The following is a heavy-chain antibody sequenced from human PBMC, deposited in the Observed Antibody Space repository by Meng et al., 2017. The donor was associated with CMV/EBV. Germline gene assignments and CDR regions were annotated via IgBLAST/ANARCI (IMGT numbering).Heavy chain of an antibody. CDR2: INPSGGST. D-gene: IGHD2-21*02. CDR1: GNTFISYY. V-gene: IGHV1-46*01. CDR3: ARGGTAAPLDY. J-gene: IGHJ4*02. Sequence: SCQASGNTFISYYMHWVRQAPGQGLEWMGIINPSGGSTSYAQKFQGRVTMTRDTSTSTVYMELSSLRSEDTAVYYCARGGTAAPLDYWGQGTLVTVSS.